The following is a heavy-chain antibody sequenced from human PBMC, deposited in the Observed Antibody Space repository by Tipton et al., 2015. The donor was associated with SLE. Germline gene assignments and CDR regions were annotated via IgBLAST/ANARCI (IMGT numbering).Heavy chain of an antibody. Sequence: TLSLTCAVSGYSISSGYYWGWIRQPPGKGLEWMGSIFHSGDVSYNPSVKSRVTISIKTSRNQFSQKLTSVTAADTAVYYCARQSGGDYYDSSGYSFPFDYWGQGTLVTVSS. J-gene: IGHJ4*02. CDR3: ARQSGGDYYDSSGYSFPFDY. D-gene: IGHD3-22*01. CDR2: IFHSGDV. V-gene: IGHV4-38-2*01. CDR1: GYSISSGYY.